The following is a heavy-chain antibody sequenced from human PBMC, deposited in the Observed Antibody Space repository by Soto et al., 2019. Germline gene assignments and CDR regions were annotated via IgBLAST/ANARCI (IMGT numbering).Heavy chain of an antibody. CDR2: IYSSGST. J-gene: IGHJ4*02. V-gene: IGHV4-39*02. CDR3: ARLVGYCSSTSCYPRRVDY. CDR1: GGSISSRGYY. Sequence: QLQLQESGPGLVKPSETLSLTCTVSGGSISSRGYYWGWIRQPPGKGLEWIGTIYSSGSTFYNPSLHSRVTISVDTSKNHFSLRLSSVTAADAAVYYCARLVGYCSSTSCYPRRVDYWGQGTLVTVSS. D-gene: IGHD2-2*01.